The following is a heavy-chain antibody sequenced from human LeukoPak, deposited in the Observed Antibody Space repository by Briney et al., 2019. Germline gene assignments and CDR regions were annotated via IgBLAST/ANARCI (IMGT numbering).Heavy chain of an antibody. V-gene: IGHV4-34*01. Sequence: SETLPLTCAVYGGSFSGYYWSWIRQPPGKGLEWIGEINHSGSTNYNPSLKSRVTISVDTSKNQFSLKLSSVTAADTAVYYCASFDGNINLYGVFEYWGQGTLVTVSS. J-gene: IGHJ4*02. CDR3: ASFDGNINLYGVFEY. CDR2: INHSGST. D-gene: IGHD4-17*01. CDR1: GGSFSGYY.